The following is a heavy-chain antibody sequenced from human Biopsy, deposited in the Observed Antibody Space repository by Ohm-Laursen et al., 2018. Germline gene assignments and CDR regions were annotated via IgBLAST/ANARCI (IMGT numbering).Heavy chain of an antibody. CDR2: IYDNGDT. CDR1: GGSINSGGHF. V-gene: IGHV4-31*01. CDR3: TRVRTFEGVIGGYYFDS. D-gene: IGHD3-16*02. J-gene: IGHJ4*02. Sequence: TLSLTCSVSGGSINSGGHFWGWVRQSPGKGLEWIGYIYDNGDTYYNPSLMSLVSISADTSKNQVSLRPNSVTAADTAVYYCTRVRTFEGVIGGYYFDSWGQGILVTVSS.